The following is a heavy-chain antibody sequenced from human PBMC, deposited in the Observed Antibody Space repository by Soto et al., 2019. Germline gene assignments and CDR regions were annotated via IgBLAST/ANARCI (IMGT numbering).Heavy chain of an antibody. V-gene: IGHV4-31*03. Sequence: SETLSHTCTVSGGSIISGGYYWSWIRQHPGKGLEWIGYIYYSGSTYYNPSLKSRVTISVDTSKNRFSLKLSSVTAADTAVYYCARATVTFDYWGQGTLVTSPQ. CDR2: IYYSGST. CDR3: ARATVTFDY. D-gene: IGHD4-17*01. J-gene: IGHJ4*02. CDR1: GGSIISGGYY.